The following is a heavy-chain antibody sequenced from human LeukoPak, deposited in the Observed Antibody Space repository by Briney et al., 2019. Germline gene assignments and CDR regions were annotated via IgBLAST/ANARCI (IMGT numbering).Heavy chain of an antibody. CDR1: GGSFSCYY. CDR3: ARMMYYYDSSGSSRAFDI. V-gene: IGHV4-34*01. J-gene: IGHJ3*02. D-gene: IGHD3-22*01. CDR2: INHSGST. Sequence: SETLSLTCADYGGSFSCYYCSGIRQPPGKRLEWIGEINHSGSTNYNPSLKSRVTISVDTSKNQFSLKLSSVTAADTAVYYCARMMYYYDSSGSSRAFDIWGQRTMVTVSS.